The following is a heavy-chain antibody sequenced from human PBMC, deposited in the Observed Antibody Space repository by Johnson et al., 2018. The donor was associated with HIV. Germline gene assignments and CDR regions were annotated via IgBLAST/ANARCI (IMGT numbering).Heavy chain of an antibody. J-gene: IGHJ3*02. CDR2: INSDGSST. D-gene: IGHD1-14*01. Sequence: VQLVESGGGLVQPGGSLRLSCAASGFTFSSYWMHWVRQAPGKGLVWVSRINSDGSSTSYADFVKGRFSISRDNSKNTLYLQMNSLRAEDTAVYYCAIIWNHTFDIWGQGTMVTVS. CDR1: GFTFSSYW. V-gene: IGHV3-74*02. CDR3: AIIWNHTFDI.